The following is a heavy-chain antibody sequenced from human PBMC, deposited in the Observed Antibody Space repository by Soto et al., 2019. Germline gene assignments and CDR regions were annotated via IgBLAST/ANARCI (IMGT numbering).Heavy chain of an antibody. V-gene: IGHV1-69*04. CDR3: AREPNTYYYMDV. J-gene: IGHJ6*03. CDR1: GGTFSSYT. Sequence: SVKVSCTASGGTFSSYTISWVRQAPGQGLEWMGRIIPILGIANYAQKFQGRVTITADKSTSTAYMELSSLRSEDTAVYYCAREPNTYYYMDVWGKGTTVTVSS. CDR2: IIPILGIA.